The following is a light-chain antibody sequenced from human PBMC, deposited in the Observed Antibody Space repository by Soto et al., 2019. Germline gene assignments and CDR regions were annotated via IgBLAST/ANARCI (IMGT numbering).Light chain of an antibody. CDR2: GAS. J-gene: IGKJ1*01. CDR3: QKYNSGPRT. CDR1: QGIGDY. V-gene: IGKV1-27*01. Sequence: DIQMTQSPSSLSASVGDRVTITCRASQGIGDYVAWYQQKPGKAPKILIYGASTLQSGVPSRFSGSGSETDFTLTISSLQPEDVATYYCQKYNSGPRTFGQGTKVEFK.